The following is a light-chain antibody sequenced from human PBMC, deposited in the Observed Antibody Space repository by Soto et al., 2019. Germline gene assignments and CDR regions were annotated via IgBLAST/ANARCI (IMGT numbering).Light chain of an antibody. CDR2: DVS. V-gene: IGLV2-11*01. J-gene: IGLJ1*01. CDR3: ISYTDRQSYL. Sequence: QSVLTQPRSVSGSPGQSVTISCTGPSIDVGGSNYVSWYQQHPGKAPKLMIYDVSERPSGVPDRFSGSKSGITASLTISGLQTEDEADYYCISYTDRQSYLFGTGTKVTVL. CDR1: SIDVGGSNY.